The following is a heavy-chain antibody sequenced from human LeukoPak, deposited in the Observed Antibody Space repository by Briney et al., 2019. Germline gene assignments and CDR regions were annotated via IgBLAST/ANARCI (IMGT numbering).Heavy chain of an antibody. CDR2: ISSSSSYI. Sequence: GGSLRLSCAASGFTFSSYSMNWVRQAPGKGLEWVSSISSSSSYIYYADSVKGRLTISRDNAKNSLYLQMNSLRAEDTAVYYCARGPYGDYVFDYWGQGTLVTVSS. CDR1: GFTFSSYS. V-gene: IGHV3-21*01. J-gene: IGHJ4*02. D-gene: IGHD4-17*01. CDR3: ARGPYGDYVFDY.